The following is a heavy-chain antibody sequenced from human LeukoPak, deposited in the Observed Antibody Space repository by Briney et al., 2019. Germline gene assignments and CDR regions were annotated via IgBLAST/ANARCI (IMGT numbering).Heavy chain of an antibody. CDR1: GFTFSSYV. D-gene: IGHD2-2*01. V-gene: IGHV3-23*01. CDR2: ITGGGDYT. CDR3: AKGIYTSTSYYDS. J-gene: IGHJ4*02. Sequence: GGSLRLSCAASGFTFSSYVMTWVRQAPGKGLAWVSTITGGGDYTYYVDSVKGRFTIFRDNSKNTLYLQVNSLRAEDTAVYYCAKGIYTSTSYYDSWGQGTLVTVSS.